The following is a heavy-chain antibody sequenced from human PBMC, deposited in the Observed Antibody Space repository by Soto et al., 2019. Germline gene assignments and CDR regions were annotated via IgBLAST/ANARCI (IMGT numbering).Heavy chain of an antibody. CDR3: ARFPSMTTVTTTGWNDAFDI. V-gene: IGHV3-74*01. CDR1: GFTFSSYW. Sequence: PGGSLRLSCAASGFTFSSYWMHWVRQAPGKGLVWVSRINSDGSSTSYADSVKGRFTISRDNAKNTLYLQMNSLRAEDTAVYYCARFPSMTTVTTTGWNDAFDIWGQGTMVTVSS. D-gene: IGHD4-17*01. CDR2: INSDGSST. J-gene: IGHJ3*02.